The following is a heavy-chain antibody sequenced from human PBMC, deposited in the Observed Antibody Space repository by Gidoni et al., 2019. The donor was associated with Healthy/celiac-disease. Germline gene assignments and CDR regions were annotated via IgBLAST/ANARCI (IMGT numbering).Heavy chain of an antibody. Sequence: QVQLVQSGAEVKKPGASVTVSCKASGYSFTSYGISWVRQAPGQGLEWMGWISAYNGNTNYAQKLQGRVTMTTDTSTSTAYMELRSLRSDDTAVYYCARFDIVVVPAAEFDYWGQGTLVTVSS. CDR3: ARFDIVVVPAAEFDY. J-gene: IGHJ4*02. D-gene: IGHD2-2*01. CDR1: GYSFTSYG. CDR2: ISAYNGNT. V-gene: IGHV1-18*01.